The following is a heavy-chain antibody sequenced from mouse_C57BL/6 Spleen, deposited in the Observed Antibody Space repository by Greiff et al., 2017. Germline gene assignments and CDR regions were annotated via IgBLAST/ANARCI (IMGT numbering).Heavy chain of an antibody. V-gene: IGHV1-55*01. CDR2: IYPGSGST. D-gene: IGHD2-3*01. Sequence: VQLQQPGAELVKPGASVKMSCKASGYTFTSYWITWVKQRPGQGLEWIGDIYPGSGSTNYNEKFKSKATLTVDTSSSTAYMQLSSLTSEDSAVYYCARSGVYDGYFYWYFDVWGTGTTVTVSS. CDR1: GYTFTSYW. J-gene: IGHJ1*03. CDR3: ARSGVYDGYFYWYFDV.